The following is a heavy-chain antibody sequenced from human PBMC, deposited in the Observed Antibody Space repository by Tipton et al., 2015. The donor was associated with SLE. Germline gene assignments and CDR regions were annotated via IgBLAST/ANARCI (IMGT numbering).Heavy chain of an antibody. Sequence: LRLSCAASGFTFSTYALSWVRQAPGKGLEWVSAISASGGSTWYADSVKGRFTISRDNSKNTLYLQMNSLRTEDTAVYYCAREGNWNGEFDYWGQGTLVTVSS. CDR1: GFTFSTYA. CDR3: AREGNWNGEFDY. CDR2: ISASGGST. J-gene: IGHJ4*02. D-gene: IGHD1-1*01. V-gene: IGHV3-23*01.